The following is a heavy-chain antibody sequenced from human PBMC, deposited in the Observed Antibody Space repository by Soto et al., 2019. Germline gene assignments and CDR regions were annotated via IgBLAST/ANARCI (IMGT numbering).Heavy chain of an antibody. J-gene: IGHJ6*02. CDR3: ANSRYSSGWNYYYYGMDV. V-gene: IGHV3-23*01. Sequence: GGSLRLSCAASGFTFSNYAMSWVRQAPGKGLEWVSSISGSGGSTYYAGSVKGRFTISRDNSKNTLYLQMNSLRAEDTAVYYCANSRYSSGWNYYYYGMDVWGQGTTVTVSS. CDR1: GFTFSNYA. CDR2: ISGSGGST. D-gene: IGHD6-19*01.